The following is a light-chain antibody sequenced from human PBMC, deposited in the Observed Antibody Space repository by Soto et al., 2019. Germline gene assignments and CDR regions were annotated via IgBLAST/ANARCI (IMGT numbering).Light chain of an antibody. V-gene: IGLV1-40*01. CDR3: QSFDTRLNTVI. Sequence: QSVVTQPPSVSGAPGQRVTISCTGSSSNIGADYDVHWYQQFPGRAPKLLIYGNKNRPSGVPDRFSGSKSGTSASLDITGLQAEDGADYYCQSFDTRLNTVIFGGGTKLTVL. J-gene: IGLJ2*01. CDR1: SSNIGADYD. CDR2: GNK.